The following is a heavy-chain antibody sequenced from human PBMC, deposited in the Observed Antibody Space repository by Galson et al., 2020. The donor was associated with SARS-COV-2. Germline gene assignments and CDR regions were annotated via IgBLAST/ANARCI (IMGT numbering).Heavy chain of an antibody. V-gene: IGHV4-34*01. D-gene: IGHD2-21*02. CDR1: GGYLYGYY. Sequence: SETLSLTCAVYGGYLYGYYWSWIRQPPGKGLEWIGEINESASTNYKPSLKRRGHISVDTSKNQFSLKLSSVTAADTAVYYCARDRPSYCGGDCYSDAFDIWGQGTMVTVSS. CDR3: ARDRPSYCGGDCYSDAFDI. CDR2: INESAST. J-gene: IGHJ3*02.